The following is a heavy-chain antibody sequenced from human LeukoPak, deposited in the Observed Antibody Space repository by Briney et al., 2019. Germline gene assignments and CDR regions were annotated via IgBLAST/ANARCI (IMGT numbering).Heavy chain of an antibody. CDR2: ISSNGGST. V-gene: IGHV3-64*01. J-gene: IGHJ4*02. CDR3: ARDRGEVGAPTFDY. D-gene: IGHD1-26*01. CDR1: GFTFSSYA. Sequence: GGSLRLSCAASGFTFSSYAMHWVRQAPGKGLEYVSAISSNGGSTYYANSVKGRFTISRDNSKNTLYLQMGSLRAEDMAVYYCARDRGEVGAPTFDYWGQGTLVTVSS.